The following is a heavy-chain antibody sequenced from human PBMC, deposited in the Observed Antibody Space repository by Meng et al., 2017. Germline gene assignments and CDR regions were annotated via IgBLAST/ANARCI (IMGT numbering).Heavy chain of an antibody. Sequence: GPLRGASPGPVNPSGTLSSTCAVSGGSISSSNWWSWVRQPPGKGLEWIGEIYHSGSTNYNPSLKSRVTISVDKSKNQFSLKLSSVTAADTAVYYCARWSIYCSGGSCYSFDYWGQGTLVTVSS. CDR2: IYHSGST. V-gene: IGHV4-4*02. CDR3: ARWSIYCSGGSCYSFDY. J-gene: IGHJ4*02. D-gene: IGHD2-15*01. CDR1: GGSISSSNW.